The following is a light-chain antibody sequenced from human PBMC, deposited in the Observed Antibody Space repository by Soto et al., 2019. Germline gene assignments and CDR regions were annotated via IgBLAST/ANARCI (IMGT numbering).Light chain of an antibody. CDR2: DAS. CDR3: QHFRSFPIT. Sequence: DIQMTQSPSTLSASVGDRVTITCRAGQTISNWLAWYQQKPGKAPKLLIYDASSLESGVPSRFSGSGSGTEFTLTTSSLQPDDFATYYCQHFRSFPITFGQGTRLEIK. V-gene: IGKV1-5*01. J-gene: IGKJ5*01. CDR1: QTISNW.